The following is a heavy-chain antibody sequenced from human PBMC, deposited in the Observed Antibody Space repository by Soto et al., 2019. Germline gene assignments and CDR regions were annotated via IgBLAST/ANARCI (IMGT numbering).Heavy chain of an antibody. CDR2: IYHSGST. J-gene: IGHJ6*02. CDR1: AVPILSVTHS. V-gene: IGHV4-30-2*01. Sequence: AVPILSVTHSCGGIRLQPAPGLEWIGYIYHSGSTYYNPSLKSRVTISVDRSKNQFSLKLSSVTAADTAVYYCARHRKYYDILTGYYIPSHMDVWGQGTTVS. CDR3: ARHRKYYDILTGYYIPSHMDV. D-gene: IGHD3-9*01.